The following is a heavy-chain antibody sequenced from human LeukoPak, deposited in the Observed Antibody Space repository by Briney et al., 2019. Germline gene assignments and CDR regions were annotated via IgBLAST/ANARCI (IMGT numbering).Heavy chain of an antibody. Sequence: ASVKVSCKASRNTFTSFDFNWVRQASGQGLEWMGWISADNGNTNYAQKFQGRVTMTTDTSTSTAYMELRSLRSDDTAVYYCARSPRTTSNWYFLHWGQGTLVTVSS. CDR2: ISADNGNT. CDR1: RNTFTSFD. D-gene: IGHD6-13*01. CDR3: ARSPRTTSNWYFLH. J-gene: IGHJ1*01. V-gene: IGHV1-18*01.